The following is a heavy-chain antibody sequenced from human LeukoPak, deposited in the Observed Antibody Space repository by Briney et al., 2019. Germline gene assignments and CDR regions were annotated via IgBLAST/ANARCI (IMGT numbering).Heavy chain of an antibody. D-gene: IGHD2-21*02. Sequence: SETLSLTCTVSGASISSGNDYWSWIRQPAGKGLEWIGRVYTGGSTNYNPSLKSRVTSSVDTSKNQFSLKLTSVTAADTAVYYCARGPRDWYSPIDYWGQGTLVTASS. J-gene: IGHJ4*02. CDR2: VYTGGST. CDR1: GASISSGNDY. V-gene: IGHV4-61*02. CDR3: ARGPRDWYSPIDY.